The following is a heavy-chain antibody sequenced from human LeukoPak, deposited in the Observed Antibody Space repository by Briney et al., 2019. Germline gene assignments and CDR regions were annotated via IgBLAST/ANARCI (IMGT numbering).Heavy chain of an antibody. CDR2: INPSGGST. Sequence: ASVKVSCKASGYTFTSYYMHWVRQAPGQGLEWMGIINPSGGSTSYAQKFQGRVTMTRDTFTSTVYMELSSLRSEDTAVYYCARDAREYSNFVLFDYWGQGTLVTVSS. V-gene: IGHV1-46*01. CDR1: GYTFTSYY. D-gene: IGHD4-11*01. CDR3: ARDAREYSNFVLFDY. J-gene: IGHJ4*02.